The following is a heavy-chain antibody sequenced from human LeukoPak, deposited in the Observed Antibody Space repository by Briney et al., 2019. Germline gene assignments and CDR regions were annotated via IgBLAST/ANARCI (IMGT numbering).Heavy chain of an antibody. V-gene: IGHV4-39*07. CDR2: INHSGST. J-gene: IGHJ4*02. CDR3: ARGSGILATGVGTAMVSFDY. D-gene: IGHD5-18*01. CDR1: GGSISSSSYY. Sequence: KPSETLSLTCTVSGGSISSSSYYWGWIRQPPGKGLEWIGEINHSGSTNYNPSLKSRVTISVDTSKNQFSLKLSSVTAADTAVYYCARGSGILATGVGTAMVSFDYWGQGTLVTVSS.